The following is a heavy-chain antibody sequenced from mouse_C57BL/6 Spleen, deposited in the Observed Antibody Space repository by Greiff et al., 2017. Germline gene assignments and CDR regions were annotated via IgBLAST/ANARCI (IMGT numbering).Heavy chain of an antibody. Sequence: QVQLQQPGAELVKPGASVKLSCKASGYTFTSYWMPWVTQRPGRGLEWIGRIDPNSGGTKYNEKFSSKATLTVDKPSSTSYMRLSSPASEDSAVYYSETTVKAMDYWGKGTSVTVSS. CDR3: ETTVKAMDY. CDR2: IDPNSGGT. CDR1: GYTFTSYW. D-gene: IGHD1-1*01. J-gene: IGHJ4*01. V-gene: IGHV1-72*01.